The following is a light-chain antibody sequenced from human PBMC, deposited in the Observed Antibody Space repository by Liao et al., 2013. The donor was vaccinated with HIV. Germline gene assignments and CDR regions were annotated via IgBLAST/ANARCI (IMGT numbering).Light chain of an antibody. Sequence: YVLTQPPSVSVAPGQTAVITCGGNNIGSRGVHWYQQRPGQAPVLLIYKDSERPSGIPERFSGSGSGTTVTLTISGVQAEDEADYYCQSADHSGTYVFGTGTKVTV. CDR1: NIGSRG. J-gene: IGLJ1*01. CDR2: KDS. V-gene: IGLV3-25*03. CDR3: QSADHSGTYV.